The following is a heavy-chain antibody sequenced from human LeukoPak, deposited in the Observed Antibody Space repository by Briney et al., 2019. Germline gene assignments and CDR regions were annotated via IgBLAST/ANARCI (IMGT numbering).Heavy chain of an antibody. D-gene: IGHD3-3*01. J-gene: IGHJ3*02. CDR1: GYTFTSYY. CDR3: ARGAITIFGVVIIESAFDI. V-gene: IGHV1-46*01. Sequence: ASVKVSCKASGYTFTSYYMHWVRQAPGQWLEWMGIINPSGGSTSYAQKFQGRVTMTRDTSTSTVYMELSSLRSEDTAVYYCARGAITIFGVVIIESAFDIWGQGTMVTVSS. CDR2: INPSGGST.